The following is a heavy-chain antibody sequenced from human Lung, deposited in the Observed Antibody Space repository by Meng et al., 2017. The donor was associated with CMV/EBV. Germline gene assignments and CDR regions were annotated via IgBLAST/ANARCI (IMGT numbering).Heavy chain of an antibody. Sequence: GGSLRLXCAASGFSFSTSWMSWVRRAPGKGLEWVANIYQDGNEKYYVESVRGRFTISRANAKNSLYLQMNSLRAEDTAVYYCARDGTGFYFDYWGQGTLVTGSS. J-gene: IGHJ4*02. V-gene: IGHV3-7*01. CDR2: IYQDGNEK. D-gene: IGHD3/OR15-3a*01. CDR1: GFSFSTSW. CDR3: ARDGTGFYFDY.